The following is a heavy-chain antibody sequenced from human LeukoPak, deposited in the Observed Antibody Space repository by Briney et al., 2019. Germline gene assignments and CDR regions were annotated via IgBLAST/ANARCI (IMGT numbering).Heavy chain of an antibody. CDR1: GFTFSSYG. Sequence: GGSLRLSCAASGFTFSSYGMHWVRQAPGKGLECVAVIWYDGSNKYYADSVKGRFTISRDNSKNTLYLQMNSLRAEDTAVYYCARDRVGYCSSTSCYRLYYGMDVWGQGTTVTVSS. CDR3: ARDRVGYCSSTSCYRLYYGMDV. D-gene: IGHD2-2*01. V-gene: IGHV3-33*01. CDR2: IWYDGSNK. J-gene: IGHJ6*02.